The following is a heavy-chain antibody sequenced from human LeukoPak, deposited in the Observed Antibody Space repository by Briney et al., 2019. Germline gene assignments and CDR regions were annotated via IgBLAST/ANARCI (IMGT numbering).Heavy chain of an antibody. D-gene: IGHD5-24*01. CDR1: GGTFSSYA. V-gene: IGHV1-69*06. CDR3: ARKGGDGYNSFDY. Sequence: SVKVSCKASGGTFSSYAISWVRQAPGQGLELMGGIIPIFGTANYAQKFQGRVTITADKSTSTAYMELSSLRSEDTAVYYCARKGGDGYNSFDYWGQGTLVTVSS. J-gene: IGHJ4*02. CDR2: IIPIFGTA.